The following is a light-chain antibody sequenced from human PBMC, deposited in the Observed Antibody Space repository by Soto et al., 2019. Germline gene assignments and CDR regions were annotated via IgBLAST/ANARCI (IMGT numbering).Light chain of an antibody. CDR2: DAS. CDR3: QQYSSSPRT. CDR1: QSVSSY. Sequence: EIVMSQSPVTLSVSPGERATLSCRASQSVSSYLAWYQQKPGQAPRLLIYDASNRATGVPDRFSGSGSGTDFSLTISRLEPEDFAVYHCQQYSSSPRTCGQGTRL. J-gene: IGKJ5*01. V-gene: IGKV3-20*01.